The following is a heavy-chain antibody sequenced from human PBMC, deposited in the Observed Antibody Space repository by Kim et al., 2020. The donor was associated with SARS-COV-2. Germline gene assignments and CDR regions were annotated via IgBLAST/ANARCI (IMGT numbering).Heavy chain of an antibody. J-gene: IGHJ4*02. CDR2: IIPIFGTA. D-gene: IGHD6-13*01. CDR3: ARDPYNKGSGEQQLVEDY. Sequence: SVKVSCKASGGTFSSYAISWVRLAPGQGLEWMGGIIPIFGTANYAQKFQGRVTITADESTSTAYMELSSLRSEDTAVYYCARDPYNKGSGEQQLVEDYWGQGTLVTVSS. CDR1: GGTFSSYA. V-gene: IGHV1-69*13.